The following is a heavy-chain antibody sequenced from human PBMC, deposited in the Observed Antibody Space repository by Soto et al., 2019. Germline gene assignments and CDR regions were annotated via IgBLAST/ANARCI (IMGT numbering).Heavy chain of an antibody. V-gene: IGHV3-30*18. J-gene: IGHJ3*01. CDR2: ISNYGSDK. CDR1: GFTFNNYG. Sequence: QVQLVESGGGVVQPGRSLRLSCAASGFTFNNYGMHWVRQAPGKGLEWVATISNYGSDKYYADSVKGRLTISRDNSKNTVYLQMNRLRAEETAVYYCAKDQGIAASHGIDWGQGTMVTVSS. D-gene: IGHD6-13*01. CDR3: AKDQGIAASHGID.